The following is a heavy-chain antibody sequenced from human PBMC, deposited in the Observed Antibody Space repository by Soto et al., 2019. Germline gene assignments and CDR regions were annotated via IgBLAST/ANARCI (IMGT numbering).Heavy chain of an antibody. CDR1: GGTFSKYA. CDR3: ARPLRDRNYYYGMAV. Sequence: QVQLVQSGAEMQQPGASVRVSCKASGGTFSKYAFSWVRKAPGQGLEWLGGTIPMFGTPNYAQKFQGRVAISADESTATVYMELSSLRSVDTAVYFCARPLRDRNYYYGMAVWGQGTTVTVSS. D-gene: IGHD3-22*01. J-gene: IGHJ6*02. V-gene: IGHV1-69*01. CDR2: TIPMFGTP.